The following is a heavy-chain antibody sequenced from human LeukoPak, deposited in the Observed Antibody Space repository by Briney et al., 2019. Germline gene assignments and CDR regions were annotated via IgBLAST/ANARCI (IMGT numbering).Heavy chain of an antibody. J-gene: IGHJ5*02. CDR1: GFTFSNYW. V-gene: IGHV3-7*05. Sequence: GGSLRLSCAASGFTFSNYWMIWVRQAPGKGLEWVGNIKQDGSEKRYADSVRGRFSISRDNAQTPLYLQMNSLRAEDTAVYYCARASDPWLQLTWGEGTLVTVSS. CDR2: IKQDGSEK. D-gene: IGHD5-24*01. CDR3: ARASDPWLQLT.